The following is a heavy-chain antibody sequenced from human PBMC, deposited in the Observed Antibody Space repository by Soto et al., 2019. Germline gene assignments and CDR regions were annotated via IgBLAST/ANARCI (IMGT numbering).Heavy chain of an antibody. CDR1: GFTFSSYW. V-gene: IGHV3-74*01. CDR3: VRTSLVVAAATREDY. J-gene: IGHJ4*02. Sequence: GGSLRLSCAASGFTFSSYWMHWVRQAPGKGLVWVSRINSDGSSTSYADSVKGRFTISRDNAKNTLYLQINSLRAEDTAVYYCVRTSLVVAAATREDYWGQGTLVTVSS. D-gene: IGHD2-15*01. CDR2: INSDGSST.